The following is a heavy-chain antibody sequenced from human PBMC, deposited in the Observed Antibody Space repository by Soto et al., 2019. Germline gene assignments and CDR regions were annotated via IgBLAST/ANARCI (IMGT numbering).Heavy chain of an antibody. CDR3: AKARDQQWVRLPFDS. Sequence: EVQLLESGGGLVQPGGSLRLSCVGSGFFFSSYTMTWVRQAPGKGLEWVSSFSATSENTYYADSVRGRFTISRDNSKNTLFLQMNSLTAEDTAMYYCAKARDQQWVRLPFDSWGQAILVIVSS. D-gene: IGHD6-19*01. J-gene: IGHJ4*02. CDR2: FSATSENT. CDR1: GFFFSSYT. V-gene: IGHV3-23*01.